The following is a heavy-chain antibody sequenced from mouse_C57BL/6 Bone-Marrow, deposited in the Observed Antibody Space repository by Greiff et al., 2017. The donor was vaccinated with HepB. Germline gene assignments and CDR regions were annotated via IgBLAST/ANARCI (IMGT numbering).Heavy chain of an antibody. Sequence: QVQLQQPGAELVMPGASVKLSCKASGYTFTSYWMHWVKQRPGQGLEWIGEIDPSDSYTNYNQKFKGKSTLTVDKSSSTAYMQLSSLTSEDSEVYYCARGGGSSRDYAMDYWGQGTSVTVSS. V-gene: IGHV1-69*01. CDR3: ARGGGSSRDYAMDY. CDR2: IDPSDSYT. J-gene: IGHJ4*01. CDR1: GYTFTSYW. D-gene: IGHD1-1*01.